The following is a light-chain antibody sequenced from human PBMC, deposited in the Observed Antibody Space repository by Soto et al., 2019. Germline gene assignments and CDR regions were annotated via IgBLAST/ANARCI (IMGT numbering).Light chain of an antibody. CDR2: GAS. V-gene: IGKV3-15*01. CDR1: QSVKSN. Sequence: EIVMTQSPATLSVSPGERATLSCRASQSVKSNLAWYQQRPGQAPRLLIYGASTRATGIPARFSGSGSGTEFTLTISILQSEDFAVYSCHQYNDWPPTFGQGTKVEIK. J-gene: IGKJ1*01. CDR3: HQYNDWPPT.